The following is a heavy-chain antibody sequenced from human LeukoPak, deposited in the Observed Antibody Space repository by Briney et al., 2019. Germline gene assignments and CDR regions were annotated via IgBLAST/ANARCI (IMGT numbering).Heavy chain of an antibody. CDR2: IYYSGST. Sequence: GSLRLSCAASGFIFSNYGMNWVRQPPGKGLEWIGSIYYSGSTYYNPSLKSRVTISVDTSRNQFSLKLNSVTAADTAVYYCASRYCSGSSCHFDYWGQGTLVTVSS. CDR3: ASRYCSGSSCHFDY. V-gene: IGHV4-39*01. D-gene: IGHD2-15*01. J-gene: IGHJ4*02. CDR1: GFIFSNYG.